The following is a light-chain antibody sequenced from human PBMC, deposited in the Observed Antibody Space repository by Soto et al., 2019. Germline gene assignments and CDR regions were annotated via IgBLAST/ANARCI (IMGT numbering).Light chain of an antibody. Sequence: DIQMTQSPSTLSASVGDRVTITCRASQSISSWLAWYQQKPGKAPKLLIYKACSLESGVPSRFSGSGSGTEFTLNISSLQPDDFATDYCQQYNSYWTFGQGTKVEIK. CDR1: QSISSW. CDR2: KAC. CDR3: QQYNSYWT. V-gene: IGKV1-5*03. J-gene: IGKJ1*01.